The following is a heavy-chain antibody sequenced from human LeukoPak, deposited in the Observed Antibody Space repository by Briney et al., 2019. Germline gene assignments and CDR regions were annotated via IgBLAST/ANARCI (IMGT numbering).Heavy chain of an antibody. CDR2: ISSSSSYI. CDR1: GLTFSSYS. J-gene: IGHJ4*02. CDR3: ARGALGYSYGYFDY. V-gene: IGHV3-21*01. Sequence: GGSLSLSCAASGLTFSSYSMNWVRQAPGKGLEWVSSISSSSSYIYYADSVKGRFTISRDNAKNSLYLQMNSLRAEDTAVYYCARGALGYSYGYFDYWGQGTLVTVSS. D-gene: IGHD5-18*01.